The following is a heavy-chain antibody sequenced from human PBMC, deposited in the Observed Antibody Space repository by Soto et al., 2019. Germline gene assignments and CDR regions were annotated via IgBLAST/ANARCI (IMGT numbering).Heavy chain of an antibody. J-gene: IGHJ4*02. V-gene: IGHV1-2*02. CDR3: ARGDYGTGGYPFLDFDY. CDR1: GYSFTGYY. Sequence: HEHLVQSGAEVKRPGASLKVSCKASGYSFTGYYIHWVRQAPGQGLEWMGWINPDSGATNYAQNFQGRVTLTSDPSISTAATVLPRLTSDDPAVYYCARGDYGTGGYPFLDFDYWGQGTLVIVSS. D-gene: IGHD2-8*02. CDR2: INPDSGAT.